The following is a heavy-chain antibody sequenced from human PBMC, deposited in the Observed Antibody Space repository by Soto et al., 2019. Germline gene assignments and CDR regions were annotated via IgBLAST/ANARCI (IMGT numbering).Heavy chain of an antibody. V-gene: IGHV3-21*01. CDR1: GFTFSSYS. CDR3: ARDRALWLSEDY. Sequence: GGSLRLPCAASGFTFSSYSMNWVRQAPGKGLEWVSSISSSSSYIYYADSVKGRFTISRDNAKNSLYLQMNSLRAEDTAVYYCARDRALWLSEDYWGQGTLVTVSS. D-gene: IGHD3-16*01. CDR2: ISSSSSYI. J-gene: IGHJ4*02.